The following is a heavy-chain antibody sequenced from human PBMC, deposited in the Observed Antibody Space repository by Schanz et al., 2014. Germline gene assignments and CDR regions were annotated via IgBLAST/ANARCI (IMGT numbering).Heavy chain of an antibody. V-gene: IGHV1-18*01. CDR3: ARVHIATYHYNSPGAFDA. J-gene: IGHJ3*01. Sequence: QVQLVQSGAEVKKPGASVKVSCKASGYPFSNYGISWLRQAPGQGPELMGWINAHTGNTQYAQKFQGRVNMTRDTVTTTVHLELTRLRTDDTAIYYCARVHIATYHYNSPGAFDAWGQGTMVTVSS. CDR2: INAHTGNT. D-gene: IGHD3-10*01. CDR1: GYPFSNYG.